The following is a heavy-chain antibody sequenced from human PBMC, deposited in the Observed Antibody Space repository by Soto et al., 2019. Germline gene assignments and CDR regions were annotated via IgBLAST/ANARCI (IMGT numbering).Heavy chain of an antibody. V-gene: IGHV4-30-2*01. D-gene: IGHD1-1*01. Sequence: PSESLSGTWGVAGSSISSGGYSWSWIRQPPGKGLEWIGYSYHSGSTYYNPSLKSRVTISVDRSKNQFSLKLSSVTAADTGVYYCARVGATGTYYYYYGKDVRRERLTFPTFS. CDR2: SYHSGST. CDR3: ARVGATGTYYYYYGKDV. J-gene: IGHJ6*04. CDR1: GSSISSGGYS.